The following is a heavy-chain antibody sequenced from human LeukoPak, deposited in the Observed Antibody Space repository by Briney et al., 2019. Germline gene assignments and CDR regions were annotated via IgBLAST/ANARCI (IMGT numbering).Heavy chain of an antibody. Sequence: SETLSPTCTVSGGSISSYYWSWIRQPPGKGLEWIGYIYYSGSTNYNPSLKSRVTISVDTSKNQFSLKLSSVTAADTAVYYCARGGRGYSYGAAFDIWGQGTMVTVSS. D-gene: IGHD5-18*01. CDR1: GGSISSYY. V-gene: IGHV4-59*01. J-gene: IGHJ3*02. CDR3: ARGGRGYSYGAAFDI. CDR2: IYYSGST.